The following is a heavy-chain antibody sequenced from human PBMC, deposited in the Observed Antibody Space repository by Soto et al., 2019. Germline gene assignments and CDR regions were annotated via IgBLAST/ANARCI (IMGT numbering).Heavy chain of an antibody. Sequence: ASVKVSCKASGYTFTGYAMHWVRQAPGQSLEWMGWINAGNGNTKYSQRFQGRVTITRDTSASTAYMELSSLRSEDTAVYYCARRGYSSSWYYYYYYGMDVWGQGTTVTAP. CDR2: INAGNGNT. CDR1: GYTFTGYA. V-gene: IGHV1-3*01. CDR3: ARRGYSSSWYYYYYYGMDV. J-gene: IGHJ6*02. D-gene: IGHD6-13*01.